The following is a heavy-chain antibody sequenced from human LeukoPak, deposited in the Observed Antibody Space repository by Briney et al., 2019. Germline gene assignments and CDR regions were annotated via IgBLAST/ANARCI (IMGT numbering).Heavy chain of an antibody. Sequence: GGSLRLSCAASGFTVSSNYKSWVRQAPGKGLEWVSVIYSGGSTYYADSVKGRFTISRHNSKNTLYLQMNSLRAEDTAVYYCHYYDSSGYPNYWGQGTLVTVSS. CDR3: HYYDSSGYPNY. J-gene: IGHJ4*02. CDR1: GFTVSSNY. D-gene: IGHD3-22*01. CDR2: IYSGGST. V-gene: IGHV3-53*04.